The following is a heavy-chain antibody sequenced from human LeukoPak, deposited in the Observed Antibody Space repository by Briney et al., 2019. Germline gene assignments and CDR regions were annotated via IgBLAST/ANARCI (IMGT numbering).Heavy chain of an antibody. V-gene: IGHV3-66*01. D-gene: IGHD6-19*01. Sequence: PGRSLRLSCAASGFTVSSNYMSWVRQAPGKGLEWGSVIYKDGRTYYADSVKGRFTISRDNSKNTVYLQMNSLRAEDTAVYYCARDPGDSSGWLYGMDVWGQGTTVTVSS. CDR2: IYKDGRT. CDR1: GFTVSSNY. J-gene: IGHJ6*02. CDR3: ARDPGDSSGWLYGMDV.